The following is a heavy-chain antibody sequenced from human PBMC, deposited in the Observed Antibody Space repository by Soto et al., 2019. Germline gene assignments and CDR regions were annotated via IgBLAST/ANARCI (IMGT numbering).Heavy chain of an antibody. CDR1: GFTFSSYA. Sequence: GGSLRLSCAASGFTFSSYAMHWVRRPPGKGLEWVSSISGSGGTAYYADSVKGRFSISRDSLVNTLYLQMNSLRAEDTAVYYCAKGRGQNWNLDYRGQGTLVTVSS. D-gene: IGHD1-1*01. J-gene: IGHJ4*02. CDR2: ISGSGGTA. V-gene: IGHV3-23*01. CDR3: AKGRGQNWNLDY.